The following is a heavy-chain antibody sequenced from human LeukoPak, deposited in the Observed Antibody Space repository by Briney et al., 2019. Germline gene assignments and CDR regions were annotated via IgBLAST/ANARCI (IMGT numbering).Heavy chain of an antibody. CDR1: GGSISSYY. V-gene: IGHV4-4*07. CDR3: ARDLQRFRALFLDY. CDR2: IYTSGST. Sequence: PSETLSLTCTVSGGSISSYYWSWIRQPAGKGLEWIGRIYTSGSTNYNPSLKSRVTMSVDTSKNQFSLKLSSVTAADTAVYYCARDLQRFRALFLDYWGRGTLVTVSS. J-gene: IGHJ4*02. D-gene: IGHD3-10*01.